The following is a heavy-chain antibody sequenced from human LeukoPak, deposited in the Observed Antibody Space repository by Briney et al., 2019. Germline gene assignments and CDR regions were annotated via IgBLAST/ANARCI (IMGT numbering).Heavy chain of an antibody. CDR1: GFTLTNAW. CDR3: ATELSPVVDKFN. CDR2: IKGKTEGETT. V-gene: IGHV3-15*01. D-gene: IGHD2/OR15-2a*01. J-gene: IGHJ4*02. Sequence: GGSLRLSCAASGFTLTNAWMNWVRQTPGKGLEWVGRIKGKTEGETTDYAAPVKGRFTISRDDSQNTLFLQMNNLKTEDSAVYYCATELSPVVDKFNWGQGTLVTVSS.